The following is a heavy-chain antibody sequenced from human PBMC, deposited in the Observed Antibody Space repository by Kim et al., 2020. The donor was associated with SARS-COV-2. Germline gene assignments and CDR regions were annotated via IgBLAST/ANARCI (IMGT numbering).Heavy chain of an antibody. V-gene: IGHV2-5*02. CDR1: GFSLSTSGVG. D-gene: IGHD3-22*01. CDR2: IFWDDDK. Sequence: SGPTLVNPTQTLTLTCTFSGFSLSTSGVGVGWIRQPPGKALEWLALIFWDDDKRYSPSLKSRLTITKDTSKNQVVLTMTNMDPVDTATYYCAHRGYYDSSGYSPEYFQHWGQGTLVTVSS. J-gene: IGHJ1*01. CDR3: AHRGYYDSSGYSPEYFQH.